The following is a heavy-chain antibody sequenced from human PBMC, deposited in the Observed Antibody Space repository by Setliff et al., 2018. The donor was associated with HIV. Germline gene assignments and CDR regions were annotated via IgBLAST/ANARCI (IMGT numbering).Heavy chain of an antibody. J-gene: IGHJ4*02. V-gene: IGHV4-4*09. CDR3: ARGNDRLVGGKHLDY. CDR2: IFPRGST. CDR1: GGSVTTYY. D-gene: IGHD1-26*01. Sequence: SETLSLTCTVSGGSVTTYYWSWIRQSPARGLEWIGNIFPRGSTNYNPSLKSRVTLSLDTSKNQFSLNVDSVTAADTAVYYCARGNDRLVGGKHLDYWGQGALVTVSS.